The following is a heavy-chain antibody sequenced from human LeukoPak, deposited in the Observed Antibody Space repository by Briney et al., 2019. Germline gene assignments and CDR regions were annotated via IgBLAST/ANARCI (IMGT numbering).Heavy chain of an antibody. Sequence: GESLKISCKGSGYDFTTYWIGWVRQMPGKGLEWMGIIYPGDSDTRYSLSFQGLVTISADKSISTAYLQWSSLRASDTAIYYCARQAKDTSGSYWVDYWGQGTLVTVSS. CDR3: ARQAKDTSGSYWVDY. D-gene: IGHD3-10*01. CDR2: IYPGDSDT. V-gene: IGHV5-51*01. CDR1: GYDFTTYW. J-gene: IGHJ4*02.